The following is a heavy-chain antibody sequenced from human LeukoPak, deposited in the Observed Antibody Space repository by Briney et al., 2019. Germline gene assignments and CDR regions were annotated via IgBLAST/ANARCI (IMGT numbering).Heavy chain of an antibody. CDR3: ARVMIPFGGVIVPFDY. V-gene: IGHV3-9*01. D-gene: IGHD3-16*02. CDR2: ISWNSGSI. J-gene: IGHJ4*02. Sequence: GRSLRLSCAASGFTFEDYAMHWVRQAPGKGLEWVSGISWNSGSIGYADSVKGRFTIFRDTAKNSLFLQMNFLRAEDTAVYYCARVMIPFGGVIVPFDYWGQGTLVTVSS. CDR1: GFTFEDYA.